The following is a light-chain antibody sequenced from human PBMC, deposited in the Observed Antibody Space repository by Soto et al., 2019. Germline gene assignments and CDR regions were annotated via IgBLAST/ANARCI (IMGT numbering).Light chain of an antibody. V-gene: IGKV3-15*01. J-gene: IGKJ1*01. Sequence: EIVLTQSPGTLSLSPGERATLSCRASQSVSSSYLAWYQQKPGQAPRLLIYGASTRATGIPAKFSGSGHEKESTITISSLKSHDFEVYSRQQYNDCPTFGQGTKVDIK. CDR1: QSVSSSY. CDR3: QQYNDCPT. CDR2: GAS.